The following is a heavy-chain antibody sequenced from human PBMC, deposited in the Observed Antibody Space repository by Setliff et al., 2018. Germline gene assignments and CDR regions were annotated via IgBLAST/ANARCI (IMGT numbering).Heavy chain of an antibody. CDR1: GFTFSTYR. V-gene: IGHV3-33*08. CDR3: ARWTARAVDY. D-gene: IGHD6-6*01. Sequence: GGSLRLSCAASGFTFSTYRFHWVRQAPGKGLEWVAVIWHDGGTKYHAGSVKGRFTVSRDNAKNSLYLQMSSLRAEDTAVYYCARWTARAVDYWGQGTLVTVSS. J-gene: IGHJ4*02. CDR2: IWHDGGTK.